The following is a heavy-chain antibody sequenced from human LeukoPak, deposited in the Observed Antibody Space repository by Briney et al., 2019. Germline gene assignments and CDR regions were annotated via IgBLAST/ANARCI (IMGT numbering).Heavy chain of an antibody. CDR1: GYTFTTYG. CDR3: ARDERTAAAGTEGYFDY. D-gene: IGHD6-13*01. Sequence: GSSVKVSCKASGYTFTTYGISWVRQPPGQGLEWVGWISPRTFNTNPAQKFQDRVTMTTDTSTSTAYMELSSLRFDDTAVYYCARDERTAAAGTEGYFDYWGQGTLVTVSS. J-gene: IGHJ4*02. V-gene: IGHV1-18*01. CDR2: ISPRTFNT.